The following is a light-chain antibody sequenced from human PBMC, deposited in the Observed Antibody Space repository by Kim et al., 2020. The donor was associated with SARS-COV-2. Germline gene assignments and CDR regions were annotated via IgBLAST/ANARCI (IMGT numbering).Light chain of an antibody. Sequence: ATMNCRSSESVLWYFENKNYLAWYQQKVGQPPKLLIYQSSTRESGVPDRFSGSGSGTEFTLTINSLQAEDVAVYYCQQYYNSPLTFGGGTKVDIK. CDR1: ESVLWYFENKNY. CDR3: QQYYNSPLT. CDR2: QSS. V-gene: IGKV4-1*01. J-gene: IGKJ4*01.